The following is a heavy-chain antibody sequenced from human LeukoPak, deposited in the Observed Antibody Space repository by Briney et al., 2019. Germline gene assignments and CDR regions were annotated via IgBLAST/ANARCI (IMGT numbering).Heavy chain of an antibody. Sequence: GGSLRLSCAASGFTFSSYWMHWVRQAPGKGLVWVSRINSDGSDTTYADSVKGRFIISRDNAKNTLYLQMNSLRAEDTAVYYCAKNGPGLDYFDYWGQGTLVTVSS. D-gene: IGHD3-10*01. CDR3: AKNGPGLDYFDY. CDR1: GFTFSSYW. J-gene: IGHJ4*02. CDR2: INSDGSDT. V-gene: IGHV3-74*01.